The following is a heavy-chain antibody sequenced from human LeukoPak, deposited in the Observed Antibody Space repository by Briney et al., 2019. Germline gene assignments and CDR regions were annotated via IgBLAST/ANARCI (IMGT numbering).Heavy chain of an antibody. CDR2: IKQDGSET. D-gene: IGHD3-10*01. V-gene: IGHV3-7*01. Sequence: GGSLRLSCAASGFTFTNNFMSWVRQVPGKGLEWVANIKQDGSETTYADSVRGRFTIFRDNTKDSLYLEMNSLRAEDTAVYYCARGGQAGTGDYWGQGTLVTVSS. J-gene: IGHJ4*02. CDR1: GFTFTNNF. CDR3: ARGGQAGTGDY.